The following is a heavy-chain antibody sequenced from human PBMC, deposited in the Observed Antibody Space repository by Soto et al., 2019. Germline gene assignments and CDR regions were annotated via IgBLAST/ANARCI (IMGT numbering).Heavy chain of an antibody. D-gene: IGHD6-13*01. V-gene: IGHV3-30-3*01. CDR1: GFTFSSYA. CDR2: ISYDGSNK. CDR3: ASPGGQQLVLGAFDI. Sequence: QVQLVESGGGVVQPGRSLRLSCAASGFTFSSYAMHWVRQAPGKGLEWVAVISYDGSNKYYADSVKGRFTISRDNSKNTRYLQMNRLRAEDTAVYYCASPGGQQLVLGAFDIWGQGTMVTVSS. J-gene: IGHJ3*02.